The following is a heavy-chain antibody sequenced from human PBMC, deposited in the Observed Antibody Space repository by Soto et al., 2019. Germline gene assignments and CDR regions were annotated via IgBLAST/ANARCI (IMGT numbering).Heavy chain of an antibody. J-gene: IGHJ4*01. V-gene: IGHV1-69*02. Sequence: SVKVSCKASGDTFSFYTINWVRQAPGLGLEWMGRVNPILSMSNYAASVKGRFTISRDNSRNTLYLQMSSLRAEDTAVYYCAKRRYCPSTTCFDYWGQGTLVTVSS. CDR2: VNPILSMS. CDR3: AKRRYCPSTTCFDY. D-gene: IGHD2-2*01. CDR1: GDTFSFYT.